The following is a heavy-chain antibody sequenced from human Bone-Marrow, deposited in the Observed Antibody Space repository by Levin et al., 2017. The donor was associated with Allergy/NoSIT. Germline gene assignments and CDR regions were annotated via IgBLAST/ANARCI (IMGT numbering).Heavy chain of an antibody. CDR3: AKDRVNSGWYFDY. V-gene: IGHV3-23*01. D-gene: IGHD6-19*01. J-gene: IGHJ4*02. Sequence: PGGSLRLSCEVSGFTFDIYAMNWVRQAPGKGLEWVSTISDSGGSTFYADSVKGRFTISRDNSKNTLYLQMNSLRADDTAVYYCAKDRVNSGWYFDYWGQGTLVTVSS. CDR1: GFTFDIYA. CDR2: ISDSGGST.